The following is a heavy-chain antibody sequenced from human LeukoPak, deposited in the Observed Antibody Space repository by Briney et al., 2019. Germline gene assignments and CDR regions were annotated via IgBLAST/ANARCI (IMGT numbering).Heavy chain of an antibody. J-gene: IGHJ3*02. V-gene: IGHV4-4*07. CDR2: IYTSGST. CDR1: GGSISSYY. D-gene: IGHD3-22*01. Sequence: PSETLSLTCTVSGGSISSYYWSWIRQPAGKGLEWIGRIYTSGSTNYNPSLKSRVTMSVDTSKNQFSLKLSSVTAADTAVYYCARLITYDSSGYYPDAFDIWGQGTMVTVSS. CDR3: ARLITYDSSGYYPDAFDI.